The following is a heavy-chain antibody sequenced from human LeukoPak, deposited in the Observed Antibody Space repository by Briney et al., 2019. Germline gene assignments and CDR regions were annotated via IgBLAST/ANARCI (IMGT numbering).Heavy chain of an antibody. CDR2: INNDGSTT. V-gene: IGHV3-74*01. J-gene: IGHJ4*02. CDR3: ARGHETYYYDSGGYF. CDR1: GFTFSGYW. Sequence: QPGGSLRLSCAASGFTFSGYWMYWVRQVPGKGLAWVSRINNDGSTTNYADSVKGRFTISRDNAENTLYLQMDSLRAEDTAIYYCARGHETYYYDSGGYFWGQGTLVTVSS. D-gene: IGHD3-22*01.